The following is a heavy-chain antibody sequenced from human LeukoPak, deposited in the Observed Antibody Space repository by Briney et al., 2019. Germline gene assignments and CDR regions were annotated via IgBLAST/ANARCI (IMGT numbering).Heavy chain of an antibody. J-gene: IGHJ4*02. Sequence: PGRSLRLSCAASGFTFSSYGMHWVRQAPGKGLEWVAIISYDESNKYYADSVKGRFTISRDNSKNTLYLQMNSLRAEDTAVYYCAKDRSRSKTYYYDSSGLTPFDYWGQGTLVTVSS. D-gene: IGHD3-22*01. CDR2: ISYDESNK. V-gene: IGHV3-30*18. CDR1: GFTFSSYG. CDR3: AKDRSRSKTYYYDSSGLTPFDY.